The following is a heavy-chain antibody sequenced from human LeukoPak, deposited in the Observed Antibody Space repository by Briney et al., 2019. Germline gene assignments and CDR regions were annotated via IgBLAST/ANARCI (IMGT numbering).Heavy chain of an antibody. J-gene: IGHJ4*02. D-gene: IGHD1-26*01. V-gene: IGHV4-34*01. Sequence: PSETLSLTCGVAGGSFRGYYWTWIRQAPGKGLEWIGETTHSGSSNYNPSLKSRVNISVDMAKNQFSLTLSSVTAADTAEHYCARMWPGRIGGSLGSSDYWGQGTLVTVSS. CDR1: GGSFRGYY. CDR2: TTHSGSS. CDR3: ARMWPGRIGGSLGSSDY.